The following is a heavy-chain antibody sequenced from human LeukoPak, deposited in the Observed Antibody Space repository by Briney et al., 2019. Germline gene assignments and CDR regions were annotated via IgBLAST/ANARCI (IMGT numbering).Heavy chain of an antibody. D-gene: IGHD5-18*01. CDR2: IYYSGST. Sequence: PSETLSLTCAVYGGSFSSYYWGWIRQPPGKGLEWIGSIYYSGSTYYNPSLKSRVTISVDTSKNQFSLKLSSVTAADTAVYYCASRGYSYGLYYFDYWGQGTLVTVSS. CDR1: GGSFSSYY. V-gene: IGHV4-39*01. J-gene: IGHJ4*02. CDR3: ASRGYSYGLYYFDY.